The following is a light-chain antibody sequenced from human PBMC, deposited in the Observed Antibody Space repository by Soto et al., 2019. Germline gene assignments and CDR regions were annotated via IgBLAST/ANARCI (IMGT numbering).Light chain of an antibody. V-gene: IGLV4-69*01. CDR2: LNSDGSH. J-gene: IGLJ1*01. Sequence: QSVLTQSPSASASLGASVTLTCTLSSGHSSYAIAWHQQQPEKGHRYLMKLNSDGSHSKGDGIPDRFSGSSSGAERYLTISSLQSEDEADYYCQTWGTGIHYVFGTGTKVTVL. CDR1: SGHSSYA. CDR3: QTWGTGIHYV.